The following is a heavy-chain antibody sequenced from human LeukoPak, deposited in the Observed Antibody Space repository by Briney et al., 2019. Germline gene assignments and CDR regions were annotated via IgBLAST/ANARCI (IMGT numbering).Heavy chain of an antibody. J-gene: IGHJ5*02. V-gene: IGHV4-34*01. CDR1: GGSFSGYY. CDR2: INHSGST. CDR3: VSHDYGDYNWFDP. D-gene: IGHD4-17*01. Sequence: SETLSLTCAVYGGSFSGYYWSWIRQPPGKGLEWIGEINHSGSTNYNPSLKSRVTISVDTSKNQFSLKLSSVTAADTAVYYCVSHDYGDYNWFDPWGQGTLVTVSS.